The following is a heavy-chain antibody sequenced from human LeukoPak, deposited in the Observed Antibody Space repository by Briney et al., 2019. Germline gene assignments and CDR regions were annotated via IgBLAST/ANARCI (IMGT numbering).Heavy chain of an antibody. Sequence: GGSLRLSCAASGFTLSSYAMSWVRQAPGKGLEWISGISNSGDTTYDADSVKGRFTISRDNSKNTLYLHMNSLRAEATAVYYCAKCPGSANFYTGFDYWGQGTLVTVSS. CDR1: GFTLSSYA. J-gene: IGHJ4*02. CDR2: ISNSGDTT. V-gene: IGHV3-23*01. D-gene: IGHD2-2*02. CDR3: AKCPGSANFYTGFDY.